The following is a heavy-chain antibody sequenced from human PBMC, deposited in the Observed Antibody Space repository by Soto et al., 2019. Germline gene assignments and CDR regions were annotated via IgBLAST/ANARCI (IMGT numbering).Heavy chain of an antibody. CDR3: ARHHFYCTGGSGYLQAYHYYGLDV. J-gene: IGHJ6*02. V-gene: IGHV4-30-2*01. CDR2: TYHSGNP. D-gene: IGHD2-15*01. CDR1: GDTISTGGYT. Sequence: SETLSLTCDVSGDTISTGGYTWAWIRQPPGKALEWIGHTYHSGNPYYNPSLKSRVTISVDRSKNQFSLKLTSVTAADTAVYYCARHHFYCTGGSGYLQAYHYYGLDVWGQGTTVTVAS.